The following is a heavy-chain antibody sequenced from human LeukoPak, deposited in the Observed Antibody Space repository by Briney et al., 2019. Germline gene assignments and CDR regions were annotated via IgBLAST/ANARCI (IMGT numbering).Heavy chain of an antibody. CDR2: IYTSGST. J-gene: IGHJ4*02. CDR1: GGSISSYY. D-gene: IGHD3-22*01. V-gene: IGHV4-4*07. CDR3: ARRTDYYDSSGPQYYFDY. Sequence: PSETLSLTCTVSGGSISSYYWSWIRQPAGKGLEWIGRIYTSGSTNYNPSLKSRVTMSVDTSKNQFSLKLSSVTAADTAVYYCARRTDYYDSSGPQYYFDYWGQGTLVTVSS.